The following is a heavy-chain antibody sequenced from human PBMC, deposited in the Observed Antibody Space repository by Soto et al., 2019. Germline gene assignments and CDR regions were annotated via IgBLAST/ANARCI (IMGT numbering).Heavy chain of an antibody. D-gene: IGHD3-10*01. J-gene: IGHJ3*01. V-gene: IGHV4-59*01. Sequence: QVQLQESGPGLVKPSETLSLTCTVSGGSISSYYWSWIRQPPGKGLEWIGYIYYSGSTNYNPSLKSRVTISVDTSKNQFSLKLSSVTAADTAVYYCARVWGGAFDFWGQGTMFTVSS. CDR1: GGSISSYY. CDR2: IYYSGST. CDR3: ARVWGGAFDF.